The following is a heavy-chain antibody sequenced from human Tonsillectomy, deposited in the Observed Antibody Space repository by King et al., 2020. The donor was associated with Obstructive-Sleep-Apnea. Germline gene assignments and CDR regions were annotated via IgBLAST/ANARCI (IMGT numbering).Heavy chain of an antibody. Sequence: QLVQSGGGVVQPGRSLRLSCAASGFTFSNFGMHWVRQAPGKGLEWVAFVRYDGNNKYYADSVKGRLTISRDNSKNTLYLQMNSLGAEDTAVYYCAKEPVDTAMVRTFDFGLYARGQGAAVSVSS. CDR3: AKEPVDTAMVRTFDFGLYA. D-gene: IGHD5-18*01. CDR2: VRYDGNNK. J-gene: IGHJ6*02. CDR1: GFTFSNFG. V-gene: IGHV3-30*02.